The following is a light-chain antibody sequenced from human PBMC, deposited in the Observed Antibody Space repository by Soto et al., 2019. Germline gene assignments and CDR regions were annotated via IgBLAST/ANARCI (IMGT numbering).Light chain of an antibody. Sequence: DIQMTQSPSTLSASVGDRVTITCRASQSISSRLAWYQQKPGKAPKLLIYQASSLENGVPSRFSGSGSGTEFTLTINSLQPDDFATYYCQQYNSYWTFGQGTKVEIK. J-gene: IGKJ1*01. CDR2: QAS. CDR1: QSISSR. CDR3: QQYNSYWT. V-gene: IGKV1-5*03.